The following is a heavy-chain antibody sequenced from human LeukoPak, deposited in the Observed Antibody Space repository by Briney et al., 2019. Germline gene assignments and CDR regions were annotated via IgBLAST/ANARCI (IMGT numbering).Heavy chain of an antibody. D-gene: IGHD4-17*01. CDR1: GFTFSSYW. CDR2: INSDGSST. Sequence: PGGSLRLSCAASGFTFSSYWMHWVRQAPGKGLVWVSRINSDGSSTSYADSVKGRFTISRDNAKNTLYLQMNSLRAEDTAVYYCASREFHGDQPFDYWGQGTLVTVSS. V-gene: IGHV3-74*01. CDR3: ASREFHGDQPFDY. J-gene: IGHJ4*02.